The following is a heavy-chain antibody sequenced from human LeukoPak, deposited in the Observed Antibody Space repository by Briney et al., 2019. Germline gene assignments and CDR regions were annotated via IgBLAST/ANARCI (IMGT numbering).Heavy chain of an antibody. V-gene: IGHV3-23*01. CDR1: GFTFSSYA. Sequence: PGGSLRLSCAASGFTFSSYAMSWVRQAPGKGLEWVSAISGSGGSTYYADSVKGRFTISRDNSKNTLYLQMNSLRAEDTAVYYCAKDSYYDSSGSCDYWGQGTLVTVSS. CDR2: ISGSGGST. CDR3: AKDSYYDSSGSCDY. D-gene: IGHD3-22*01. J-gene: IGHJ4*02.